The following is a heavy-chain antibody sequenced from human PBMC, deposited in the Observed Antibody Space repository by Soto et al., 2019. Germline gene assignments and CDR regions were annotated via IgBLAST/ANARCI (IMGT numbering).Heavy chain of an antibody. CDR2: MNPTSRNT. D-gene: IGHD3-16*01. Sequence: ASVKVSCNASRYTFTSYDINYVQHATGQGLDRMGWMNPTSRNTDYAQKFQDRYTITTNTSKSTAYMHTKRLRSDDTSEYYCARGYGGNYYYYYMDVWGKGTTVTV. CDR1: RYTFTSYD. J-gene: IGHJ6*03. CDR3: ARGYGGNYYYYYMDV. V-gene: IGHV1-8*01.